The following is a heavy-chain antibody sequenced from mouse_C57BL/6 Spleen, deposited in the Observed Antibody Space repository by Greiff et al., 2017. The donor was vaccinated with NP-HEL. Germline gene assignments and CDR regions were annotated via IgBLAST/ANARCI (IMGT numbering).Heavy chain of an antibody. CDR3: ARDYYGSSYENY. Sequence: QVQLKESGPELVKPGASVKISCTASGYAFSSSWMNWVKQRPGKGLEWIGRIYPGDGDTNFNGKFKGKATLTADKSSSTAYMQLSSLTSEDSAVYFCARDYYGSSYENYWGQGTTLTVSS. CDR2: IYPGDGDT. D-gene: IGHD1-1*01. CDR1: GYAFSSSW. J-gene: IGHJ2*01. V-gene: IGHV1-82*01.